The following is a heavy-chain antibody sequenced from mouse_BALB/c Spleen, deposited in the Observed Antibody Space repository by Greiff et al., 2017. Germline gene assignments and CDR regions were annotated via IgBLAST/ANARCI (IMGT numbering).Heavy chain of an antibody. CDR2: INSNGGST. CDR3: ARGGGNYYAMDY. D-gene: IGHD2-1*01. J-gene: IGHJ4*01. CDR1: GFTFSSYG. V-gene: IGHV5-6-3*01. Sequence: EVKLVESGGGLVQPGGSLKLSCAASGFTFSSYGMSWVRQTPDKRLELVATINSNGGSTYYPDSVKGRFTISRDNAKNTLYLQMSSLKSEDTAMYYCARGGGNYYAMDYWGQGTSVTVSS.